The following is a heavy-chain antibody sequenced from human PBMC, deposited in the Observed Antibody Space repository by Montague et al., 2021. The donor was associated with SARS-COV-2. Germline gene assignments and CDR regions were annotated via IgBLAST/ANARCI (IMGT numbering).Heavy chain of an antibody. CDR2: ISANGRST. CDR3: TEGDSSSEYGGDY. J-gene: IGHJ4*02. Sequence: SLRLSCAAFGFTFSKHAMNWVRQAPGKGLQWLSTISANGRSTYYGDSVRGRFAVSRDNSRNTLYLQMSNLRVEDTAIYYCTEGDSSSEYGGDYWGLGTLVTVSS. CDR1: GFTFSKHA. V-gene: IGHV3-23*01. D-gene: IGHD4/OR15-4a*01.